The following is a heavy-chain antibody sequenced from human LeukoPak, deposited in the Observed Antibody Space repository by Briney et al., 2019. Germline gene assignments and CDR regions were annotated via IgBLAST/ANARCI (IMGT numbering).Heavy chain of an antibody. V-gene: IGHV3-21*01. CDR1: GFTFSSYS. CDR2: ISSSSSYI. J-gene: IGHJ4*02. Sequence: GGSLRLSCAASGFTFSSYSMNWVRQAPGKGLEWVSSISSSSSYIYYADSVKGRFTISRDNAKNSLYLQMNSLRAEDTAVYYCARIEEGYYDFWSGYTGTYFDYWGQGTLVTVSS. D-gene: IGHD3-3*01. CDR3: ARIEEGYYDFWSGYTGTYFDY.